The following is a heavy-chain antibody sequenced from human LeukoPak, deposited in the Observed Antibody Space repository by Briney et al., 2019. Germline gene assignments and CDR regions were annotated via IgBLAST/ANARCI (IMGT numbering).Heavy chain of an antibody. CDR2: TKEQGSEK. CDR1: ALRFRMQW. J-gene: IGHJ3*02. D-gene: IGHD2-15*01. V-gene: IGHV3-7*01. CDR3: AKEIDTLGTNAFDI. Sequence: PGGSLRLSCAASALRFRMQWLSWVRQAPGKGLEWVAMTKEQGSEKYYVDSVKGRFTISADKAKKSIHLQMNSLRAEDSAVYYCAKEIDTLGTNAFDIWGQGTMVTVSS.